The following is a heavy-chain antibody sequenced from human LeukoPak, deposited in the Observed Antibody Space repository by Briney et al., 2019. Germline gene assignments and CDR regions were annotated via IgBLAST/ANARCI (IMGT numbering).Heavy chain of an antibody. CDR1: GFTFSKFG. V-gene: IGHV3-23*01. CDR2: ISGSGSST. CDR3: ATQRDVYAGALES. D-gene: IGHD2/OR15-2a*01. Sequence: GGSLRLSCAGSGFTFSKFGMIWVRQAPGKGLEWVSGISGSGSSTYYADSVKGRFTISRDNSKNTLYLEMNSLRAEDAAVYYCATQRDVYAGALESWGQGTLVTVS. J-gene: IGHJ5*02.